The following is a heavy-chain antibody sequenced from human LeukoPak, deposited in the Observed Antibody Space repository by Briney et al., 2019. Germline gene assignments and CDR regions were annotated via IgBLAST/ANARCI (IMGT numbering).Heavy chain of an antibody. CDR1: GFTFSRHW. CDR3: ARICSSTNCLIPD. CDR2: INSDGSGT. J-gene: IGHJ4*02. Sequence: GGSLRLSCAASGFTFSRHWMHWVRQAPGKGLVWISRINSDGSGTNYADFVKGRFTISRDNAKNTVHLQINSLRDEDTAVYYCARICSSTNCLIPDWGQGTLVTVSS. V-gene: IGHV3-74*01. D-gene: IGHD2-2*01.